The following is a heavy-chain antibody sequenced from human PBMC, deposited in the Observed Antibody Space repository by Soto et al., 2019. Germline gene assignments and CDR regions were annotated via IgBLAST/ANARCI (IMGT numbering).Heavy chain of an antibody. V-gene: IGHV3-23*01. CDR3: AKPMGGYDGFDI. CDR1: GLTFSSYA. J-gene: IGHJ3*02. CDR2: ISGSVGST. Sequence: EVQLLESGGGLVQPGGSLRLSCAASGLTFSSYALNWVRQAPGKGLGWVSAISGSVGSTYHSESVKGRFTISRDNSKNTLKLQMNSLRAEDTAVYYCAKPMGGYDGFDIWAQGKMVTVSS. D-gene: IGHD3-16*01.